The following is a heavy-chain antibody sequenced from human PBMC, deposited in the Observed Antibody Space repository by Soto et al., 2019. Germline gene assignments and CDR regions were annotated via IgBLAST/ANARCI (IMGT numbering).Heavy chain of an antibody. D-gene: IGHD3-22*01. J-gene: IGHJ3*02. V-gene: IGHV3-9*01. CDR3: AKRHSSGYYPWAVDS. CDR2: ISWNSNSM. CDR1: GFTFDDYA. Sequence: EVQLVESGGGLVQPGSSLRLSCAASGFTFDDYAMHWVRQAPGKGLEWVSVISWNSNSMDYTDSVKGRFTLSRDNAKNTLYMQMNSLRDEDTALYYCAKRHSSGYYPWAVDSWGQGTMVTVSS.